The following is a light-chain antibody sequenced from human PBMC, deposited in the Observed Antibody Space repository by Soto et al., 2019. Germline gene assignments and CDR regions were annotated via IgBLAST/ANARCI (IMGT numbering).Light chain of an antibody. Sequence: QSALTQPPSASGSPGQSVTISCAGTINDVGGYNYVSWYQQHPGKVPQLMIYQVTKRPSGVPDRLSASKSDTTASLTISGLQAEDEGDYYCMSYAGGNRLVFGTGTKVTVL. CDR2: QVT. V-gene: IGLV2-8*01. J-gene: IGLJ1*01. CDR3: MSYAGGNRLV. CDR1: INDVGGYNY.